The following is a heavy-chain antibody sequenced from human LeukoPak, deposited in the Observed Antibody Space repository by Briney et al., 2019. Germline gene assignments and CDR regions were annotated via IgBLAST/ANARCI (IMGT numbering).Heavy chain of an antibody. V-gene: IGHV3-11*01. CDR3: ARGSAEVRGVQYYYYGMDV. CDR2: ISSSGSTI. J-gene: IGHJ6*02. CDR1: GFTFSDYY. D-gene: IGHD3-10*01. Sequence: GGSLRLSCAASGFTFSDYYMSWIHQAPGKGLEWVSYISSSGSTIYYADSVKGRFTISRDNAKNSLYLQMNSLRAEDTAVYYCARGSAEVRGVQYYYYGMDVWGQGTTVTVSS.